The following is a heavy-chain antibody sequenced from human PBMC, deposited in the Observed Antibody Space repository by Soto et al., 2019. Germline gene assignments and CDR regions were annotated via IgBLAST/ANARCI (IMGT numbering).Heavy chain of an antibody. D-gene: IGHD6-13*01. CDR2: ISYDGSNK. V-gene: IGHV3-30*18. J-gene: IGHJ6*02. Sequence: GGSLRLSCAASGFTFSSYGMHWVRQAPGKGLEWVAVISYDGSNKYYADSVKGRFTISRDNSKNTLYLQMNSLRAEDTAVYYCAKDLGGIAAAGMDLDPNSPKDYYYYGMDVWGQGTTVTVSS. CDR3: AKDLGGIAAAGMDLDPNSPKDYYYYGMDV. CDR1: GFTFSSYG.